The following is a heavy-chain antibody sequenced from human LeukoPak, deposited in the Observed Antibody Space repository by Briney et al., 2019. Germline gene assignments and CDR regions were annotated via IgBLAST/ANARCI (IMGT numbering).Heavy chain of an antibody. CDR1: GYTFTGYY. V-gene: IGHV1-2*02. Sequence: ASAKVSCKASGYTFTGYYMHWVRQAPGQGLEWMGWINPNSGGTNYAQKFQGRVTMTRDTSISTAYMELSRLRSDDTAVYYCARPLGSQGSYPLYNYWGQGTLVTVSS. J-gene: IGHJ4*02. CDR3: ARPLGSQGSYPLYNY. D-gene: IGHD3-16*01. CDR2: INPNSGGT.